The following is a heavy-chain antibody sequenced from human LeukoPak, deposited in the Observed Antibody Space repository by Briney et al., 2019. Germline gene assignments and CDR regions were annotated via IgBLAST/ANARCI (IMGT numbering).Heavy chain of an antibody. D-gene: IGHD6-13*01. Sequence: PSQTLSLTCTVSGDSISSGSYYWSWIRQPAGKGLEWIGRIYTSGSTNYNPSLKRRVTMSVDTSKNQLSLKLSSVTAAATAVYYCARHATAAAALFDYWGQGTLVTVSS. CDR3: ARHATAAAALFDY. J-gene: IGHJ4*02. V-gene: IGHV4-61*02. CDR1: GDSISSGSYY. CDR2: IYTSGST.